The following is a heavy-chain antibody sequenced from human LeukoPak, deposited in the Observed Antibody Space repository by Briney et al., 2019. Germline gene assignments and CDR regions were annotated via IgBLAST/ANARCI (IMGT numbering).Heavy chain of an antibody. Sequence: PGGSLRLSCAASGFTFSSYEMSWVRQAPGKGLEWVANIKQDGSEKYYVDSVKGRFTISRDNAKNSLYLQMNSLRAEDTAVYYCARDITMVRGDLDYWGQGTLVTVSS. V-gene: IGHV3-7*01. J-gene: IGHJ4*02. CDR1: GFTFSSYE. CDR2: IKQDGSEK. D-gene: IGHD3-10*01. CDR3: ARDITMVRGDLDY.